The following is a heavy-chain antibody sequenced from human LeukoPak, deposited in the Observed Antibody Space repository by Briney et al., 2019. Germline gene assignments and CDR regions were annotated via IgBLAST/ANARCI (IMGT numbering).Heavy chain of an antibody. CDR1: GFTFSTYN. Sequence: GGSLRLPCAASGFTFSTYNMSWVRQAPGKGLEWVANIKQDGSEKYYVDSVRGRFTISRDNAKNSLYLQMNSLRAEDTAVYYCARDCSSTSCYRGMDVWGKGTTVTVSS. CDR2: IKQDGSEK. D-gene: IGHD2-2*01. V-gene: IGHV3-7*01. CDR3: ARDCSSTSCYRGMDV. J-gene: IGHJ6*03.